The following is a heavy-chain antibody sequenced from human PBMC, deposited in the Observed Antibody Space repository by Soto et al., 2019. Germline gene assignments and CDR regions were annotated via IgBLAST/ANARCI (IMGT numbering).Heavy chain of an antibody. CDR2: ISTNGGST. Sequence: GGSLRLSCSASGFTFSIYAMHWVRQAPGKGLEYVSSISTNGGSTHYADSVKGRFTISRDNSKNTQYLQMSSLRADDTAVYYCVKGEYYYDGGVHYPFAFWAQGTLVPVSS. J-gene: IGHJ4*02. CDR3: VKGEYYYDGGVHYPFAF. V-gene: IGHV3-64D*06. D-gene: IGHD3-22*01. CDR1: GFTFSIYA.